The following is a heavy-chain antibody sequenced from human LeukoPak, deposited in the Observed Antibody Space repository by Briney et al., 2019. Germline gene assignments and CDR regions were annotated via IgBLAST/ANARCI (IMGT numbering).Heavy chain of an antibody. V-gene: IGHV4-4*07. CDR1: GGPISTYY. Sequence: SETLTLTCSVSGGPISTYYWRWIRQPAGKGLEWLGRIQTNEGTIYNPSLKSRISMSVDTSKNQFSLKMTSVTAADTAVYYCAREMAVASYIWFDPWGQGTLVTVSS. J-gene: IGHJ5*02. CDR3: AREMAVASYIWFDP. CDR2: IQTNEGT. D-gene: IGHD6-19*01.